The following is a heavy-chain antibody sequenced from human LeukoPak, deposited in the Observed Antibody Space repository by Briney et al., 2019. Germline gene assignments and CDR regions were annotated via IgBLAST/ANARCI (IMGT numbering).Heavy chain of an antibody. J-gene: IGHJ4*02. Sequence: GESLKISCKGSGYTFTSYWIGWVRQMPGKGLEWIGIMYPGDSDTRYSPSFQGQVTFSADKSLSTAYLQWSSLKASDTAVYYCARGGSTFDYWGQGTLVTVSS. CDR1: GYTFTSYW. D-gene: IGHD3-10*01. CDR2: MYPGDSDT. CDR3: ARGGSTFDY. V-gene: IGHV5-51*01.